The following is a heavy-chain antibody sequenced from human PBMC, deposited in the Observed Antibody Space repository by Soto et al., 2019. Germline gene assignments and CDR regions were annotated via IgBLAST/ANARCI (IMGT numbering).Heavy chain of an antibody. V-gene: IGHV5-51*01. CDR1: GYDFNTNW. Sequence: GESLKISCRGSGYDFNTNWFGWVRQLPGRGLEWVGIMYPGDSDTRYNPSLQGHVTLSVDVTVSTAFLQWRSLETSDTGMYFCARLPRDCNKTSCYYADHWGQGTQVTVSS. CDR3: ARLPRDCNKTSCYYADH. CDR2: MYPGDSDT. J-gene: IGHJ4*02. D-gene: IGHD3-3*01.